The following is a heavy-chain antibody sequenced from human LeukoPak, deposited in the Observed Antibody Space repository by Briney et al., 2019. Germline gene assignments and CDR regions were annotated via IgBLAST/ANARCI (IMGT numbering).Heavy chain of an antibody. CDR2: IYYSGST. V-gene: IGHV4-39*01. D-gene: IGHD4-11*01. CDR3: ARNISTVANGARYNWFDP. CDR1: GGSISSPSYY. J-gene: IGHJ5*02. Sequence: PSEILSLTCIVSGGSISSPSYYWDWIRQSPGKGLEWIGTIYYSGSTDYNPSLKSRVTMSVETSKNQFSLKLSSVTAADTAVYYCARNISTVANGARYNWFDPWGQGTLVTVSS.